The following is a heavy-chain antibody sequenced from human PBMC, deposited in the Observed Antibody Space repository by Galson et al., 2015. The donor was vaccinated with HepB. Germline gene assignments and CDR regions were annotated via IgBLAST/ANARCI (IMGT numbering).Heavy chain of an antibody. Sequence: SLRLSCAASGFTFRSYAMSWVRQAPGEGLEWVSAIGGSGDITRYADSVRGRFTISRDNSKNTLYLQMNSLRADDTALYFCVKNSQANGGNDFDFWGQGTLVTVSS. CDR3: VKNSQANGGNDFDF. J-gene: IGHJ4*02. V-gene: IGHV3-23*01. D-gene: IGHD4-23*01. CDR1: GFTFRSYA. CDR2: IGGSGDIT.